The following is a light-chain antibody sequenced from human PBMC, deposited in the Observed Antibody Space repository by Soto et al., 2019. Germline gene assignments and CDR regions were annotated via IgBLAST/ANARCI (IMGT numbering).Light chain of an antibody. CDR1: SGSIASNY. V-gene: IGLV6-57*03. CDR2: EDN. J-gene: IGLJ2*01. CDR3: QSYDSSNQRVV. Sequence: NFMLTQPHSVSESPGKTVTISCTRSSGSIASNYVQWYQQRPGSAPTTVIYEDNQRPSGVPDRFSGSIDSSSNSASLTISGLKPEDEADYSCQSYDSSNQRVVFGGGTKLTVL.